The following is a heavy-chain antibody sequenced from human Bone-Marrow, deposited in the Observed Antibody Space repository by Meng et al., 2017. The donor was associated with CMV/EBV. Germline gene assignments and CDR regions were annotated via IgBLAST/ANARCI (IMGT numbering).Heavy chain of an antibody. CDR2: ISWNSGSI. Sequence: SCAASGFTFDDYAMHWVRQAPGKGLEWVSGISWNSGSIGYADSVKGRFTISRDNAKNSLYLQMNSLRAEDTAVYYCARVTDYVWGVTSWENAFDIWGQGTMVTVSS. D-gene: IGHD3-16*01. CDR3: ARVTDYVWGVTSWENAFDI. CDR1: GFTFDDYA. J-gene: IGHJ3*02. V-gene: IGHV3-9*01.